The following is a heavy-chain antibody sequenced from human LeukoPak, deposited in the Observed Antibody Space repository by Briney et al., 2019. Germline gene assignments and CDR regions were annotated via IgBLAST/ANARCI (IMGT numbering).Heavy chain of an antibody. V-gene: IGHV1-18*01. D-gene: IGHD3-22*01. Sequence: ASVKVSCKASGYAFTSYGISWVRQAPGQGLEWMGWISAYNGNTNYAQKLQGRVTMATDTSTSTAYMELRSLRSEDTAVYYCARGYYYDSSGYDYGAFDIWGQGTMVTVSS. CDR1: GYAFTSYG. CDR3: ARGYYYDSSGYDYGAFDI. J-gene: IGHJ3*02. CDR2: ISAYNGNT.